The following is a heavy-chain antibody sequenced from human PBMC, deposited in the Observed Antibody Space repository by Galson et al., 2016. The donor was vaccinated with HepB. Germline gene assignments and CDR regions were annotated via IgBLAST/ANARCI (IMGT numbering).Heavy chain of an antibody. CDR2: INAGNGNM. J-gene: IGHJ5*02. CDR1: GYSFIGHA. V-gene: IGHV1-3*01. D-gene: IGHD1-26*01. CDR3: ATWDSAWFDP. Sequence: VKVSCKASGYSFIGHALHWVRRAPGQRPESMGWINAGNGNMKYSQKFQGRVTITYDTFAGTYYMELSSLTSEDTAVYYCATWDSAWFDPWGQGTLLTVSS.